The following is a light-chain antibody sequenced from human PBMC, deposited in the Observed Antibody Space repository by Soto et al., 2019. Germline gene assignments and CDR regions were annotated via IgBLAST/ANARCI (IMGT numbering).Light chain of an antibody. V-gene: IGKV3-11*01. Sequence: TQPPATVSLSQGERLSLSCRASNRVASYLAWYRQNPGQAPGVLIYGASNRATGMRDRFSGSGSGTDFTLNISSLYPEDFSAYYCKQRRNCPPITFGQGTRLEIK. CDR1: NRVASY. CDR2: GAS. CDR3: KQRRNCPPIT. J-gene: IGKJ5*01.